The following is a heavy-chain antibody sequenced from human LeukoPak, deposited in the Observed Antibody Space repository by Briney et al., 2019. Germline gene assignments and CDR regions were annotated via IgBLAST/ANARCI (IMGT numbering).Heavy chain of an antibody. CDR2: ISGSGGST. D-gene: IGHD6-19*01. Sequence: PGGSLRLSCAASGSTFTFYAMSWVRQAPGKGLEWVSVISGSGGSTYYADSVKGRFTISRDNSKNTLYLQMDSLRAEDTAVYYCAKPNSIISTGLYYFDYWGQGTLVTVSS. CDR3: AKPNSIISTGLYYFDY. J-gene: IGHJ4*02. CDR1: GSTFTFYA. V-gene: IGHV3-23*01.